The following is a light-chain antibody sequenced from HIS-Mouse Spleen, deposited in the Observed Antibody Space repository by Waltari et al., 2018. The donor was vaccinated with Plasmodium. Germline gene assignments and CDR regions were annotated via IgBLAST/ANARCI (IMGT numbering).Light chain of an antibody. Sequence: DIQMTQSPSSLSASVGDRVTITCQASQDISNYLAWFQQKPGKAPKFLIYAASNLQSGVPSRFSGSGSGTDFTFTISSLQPEDFATYYCQQYNSYPLTFGGGTKVEIK. J-gene: IGKJ4*01. V-gene: IGKV1-16*01. CDR1: QDISNY. CDR3: QQYNSYPLT. CDR2: AAS.